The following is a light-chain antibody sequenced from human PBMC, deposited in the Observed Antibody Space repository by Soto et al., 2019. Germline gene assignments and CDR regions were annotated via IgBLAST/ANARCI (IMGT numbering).Light chain of an antibody. CDR3: QQYNSYPYT. Sequence: DIQMTQSPSTLSASVGDRVTITCRASQSISSWLAWYQQKPGKAPKPLIYKASRLESGVPSRLSGSGSGTDFTLTISSLQPDDFATYYCQQYNSYPYTFGQGTKLEIK. V-gene: IGKV1-5*03. J-gene: IGKJ2*01. CDR2: KAS. CDR1: QSISSW.